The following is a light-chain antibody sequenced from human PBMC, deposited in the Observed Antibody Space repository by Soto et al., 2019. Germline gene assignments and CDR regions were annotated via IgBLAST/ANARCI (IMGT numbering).Light chain of an antibody. CDR1: SSDVGGYDY. CDR3: SPYPGSCTSG. Sequence: QSALTQPASVSGSPGQSITISCTGTSSDVGGYDYVSWYQQLPGKAPKLLIYDVNNRPSGVSHRFSGSKSGNTASLTVSGFQGKNAGEYHCSPYPGSCTSGFGTGTKVMVL. CDR2: DVN. J-gene: IGLJ1*01. V-gene: IGLV2-14*01.